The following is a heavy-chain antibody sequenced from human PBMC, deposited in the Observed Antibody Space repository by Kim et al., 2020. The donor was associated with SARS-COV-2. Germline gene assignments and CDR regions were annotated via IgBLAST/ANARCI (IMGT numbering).Heavy chain of an antibody. Sequence: YADSVKGRFTISRDNAKNSLYLQMNSLRAEDTAVYYCARGGEIAVAGTDYWGQGTLVTVSS. J-gene: IGHJ4*02. V-gene: IGHV3-11*05. D-gene: IGHD6-19*01. CDR3: ARGGEIAVAGTDY.